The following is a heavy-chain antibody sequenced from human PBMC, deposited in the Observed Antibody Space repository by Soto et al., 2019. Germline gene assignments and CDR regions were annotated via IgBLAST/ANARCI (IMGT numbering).Heavy chain of an antibody. CDR1: GASIGSSY. D-gene: IGHD5-12*01. CDR2: IFYSGST. J-gene: IGHJ4*02. V-gene: IGHV4-59*01. Sequence: SETLSLTCTVSGASIGSSYWSWIRQPPGKGLEWMGYIFYSGSTNYSPSLNSRVSITVDTSKNQLSLNLSSVTAADTAVYYCARGPVEMATITFDYWGQGTLVTVSS. CDR3: ARGPVEMATITFDY.